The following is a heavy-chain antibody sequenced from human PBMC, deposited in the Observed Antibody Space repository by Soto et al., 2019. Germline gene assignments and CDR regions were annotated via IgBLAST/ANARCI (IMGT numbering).Heavy chain of an antibody. V-gene: IGHV3-23*01. Sequence: PGGSLRLSCAASGFTFSSYAMSWVRQAPGKGLEWVSAISGSGGSTYYADSVKGRFTISRDNSNNTLYLQMNSLRAEATVVYYCAKEGGDILTGYYAYYYYGMDVWGQGTTVTVSS. D-gene: IGHD3-9*01. CDR1: GFTFSSYA. J-gene: IGHJ6*02. CDR2: ISGSGGST. CDR3: AKEGGDILTGYYAYYYYGMDV.